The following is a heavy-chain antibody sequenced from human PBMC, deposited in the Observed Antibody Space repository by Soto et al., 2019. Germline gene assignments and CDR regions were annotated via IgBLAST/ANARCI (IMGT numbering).Heavy chain of an antibody. D-gene: IGHD4-17*01. V-gene: IGHV1-2*02. CDR2: INPNSGDT. CDR1: GYTFTAYF. Sequence: ASVKVSCKASGYTFTAYFIHWVRQAPGQGLEGMGWINPNSGDTNYAQKFQGRVTMTRDTSFSTAYMEVGSLRSDDTAFYYCARDDYGGNSGILVDYWGQGTLVSVSS. J-gene: IGHJ4*02. CDR3: ARDDYGGNSGILVDY.